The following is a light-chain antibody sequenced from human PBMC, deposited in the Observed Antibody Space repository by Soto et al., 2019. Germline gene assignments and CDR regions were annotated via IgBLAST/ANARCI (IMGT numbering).Light chain of an antibody. Sequence: QYVLTQSPSESATPGQRVTISCSGSGSNIGTHAVNWYQQVPGTAPTLLIFRNHQRPSGVPDRFSGSKSGTSASLAIGGPQSEDEADYYCAAWDDSLRAVVFGGGTKLTVL. J-gene: IGLJ2*01. CDR3: AAWDDSLRAVV. CDR1: GSNIGTHA. V-gene: IGLV1-44*01. CDR2: RNH.